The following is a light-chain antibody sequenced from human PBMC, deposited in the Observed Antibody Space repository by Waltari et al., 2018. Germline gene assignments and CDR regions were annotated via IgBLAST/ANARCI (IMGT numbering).Light chain of an antibody. CDR3: HSRDLSGDVV. CDR1: ILRTYC. J-gene: IGLJ2*01. V-gene: IGLV3-19*01. CDR2: GKN. Sequence: SSELTQDPAVSVALGQTVRITCQGDILRTYCGGWCRQKPGQAPELVIYGKNNRPSGIPDRFSASSSGNTASLTITGAQAEDEGDYYCHSRDLSGDVVFGGGTKVTVL.